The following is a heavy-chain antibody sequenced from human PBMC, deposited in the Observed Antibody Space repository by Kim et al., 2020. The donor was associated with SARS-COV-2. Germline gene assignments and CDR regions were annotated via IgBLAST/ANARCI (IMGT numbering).Heavy chain of an antibody. Sequence: GESLKISCKGSPYSFNNYWIGWVRQMPGKGLEWMGIIYPGDSDTRYSPSFQGQVTISVETSINTAYLQWTSLKASDTAMYYCATDSDNSFAYFFTFDIWGEGSRVTVYS. V-gene: IGHV5-51*01. CDR2: IYPGDSDT. J-gene: IGHJ3*02. CDR3: ATDSDNSFAYFFTFDI. D-gene: IGHD5-18*01. CDR1: PYSFNNYW.